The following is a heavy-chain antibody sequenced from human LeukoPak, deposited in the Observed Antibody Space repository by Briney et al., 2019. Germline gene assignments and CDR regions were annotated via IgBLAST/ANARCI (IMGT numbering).Heavy chain of an antibody. J-gene: IGHJ4*02. CDR1: GGSISSYY. CDR3: ARERYYYDSTYDY. Sequence: SETLSLTCSVSGGSISSYYWSWIRQPPGKGLEWIGYIYYSGSTNYNPSLKSRVTISVDTSKNQFSLKLSSVTAADTAVYYCARERYYYDSTYDYWGQGTLVTVSS. V-gene: IGHV4-59*12. CDR2: IYYSGST. D-gene: IGHD3-22*01.